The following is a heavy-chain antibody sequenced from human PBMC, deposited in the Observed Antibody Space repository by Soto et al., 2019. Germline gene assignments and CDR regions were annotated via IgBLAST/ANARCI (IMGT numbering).Heavy chain of an antibody. D-gene: IGHD2-2*01. V-gene: IGHV3-23*01. J-gene: IGHJ4*02. CDR2: FSSTGGST. CDR1: GFTFSTYD. CDR3: AKRAYCSSTTCYHCFDY. Sequence: EVQLLESGGGLVQPGGSLRLSCAASGFTFSTYDMSWVRQAPGKGLEWVSLFSSTGGSTFYADSVKGRFTISRDNSKNTLNLQMNSLRAEDTAVYYCAKRAYCSSTTCYHCFDYWGQGTLVTVSS.